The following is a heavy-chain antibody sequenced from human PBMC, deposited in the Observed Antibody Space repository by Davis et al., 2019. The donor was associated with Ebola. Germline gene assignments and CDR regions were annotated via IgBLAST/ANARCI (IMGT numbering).Heavy chain of an antibody. CDR2: ISGTSTYI. V-gene: IGHV3-21*01. J-gene: IGHJ6*02. CDR3: ARDLGRQYNVVVKSYYYYGMDV. D-gene: IGHD2-21*01. CDR1: GFTFSSFA. Sequence: GESLKISCAASGFTFSSFAMSWVRQAPGKGLEWVSTISGTSTYIYYADSVKGRFTISRDNAKNSLYLQMNSLRAEDTAVYYCARDLGRQYNVVVKSYYYYGMDVWGQGTTVTVSS.